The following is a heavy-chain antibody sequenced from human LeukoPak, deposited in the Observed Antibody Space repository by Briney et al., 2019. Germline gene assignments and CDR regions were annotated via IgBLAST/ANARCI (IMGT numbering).Heavy chain of an antibody. Sequence: GESLKISCKGSGYSFTNHWIAWVRQMPGKGLEWMGIIYPADSNTRYSPSFQGQVTISADKSISTAYLQWSSLEASDTAMYYCARRYCGGGVCYYFDSWGQGTLVTVSS. V-gene: IGHV5-51*01. CDR1: GYSFTNHW. CDR2: IYPADSNT. J-gene: IGHJ4*02. CDR3: ARRYCGGGVCYYFDS. D-gene: IGHD2-15*01.